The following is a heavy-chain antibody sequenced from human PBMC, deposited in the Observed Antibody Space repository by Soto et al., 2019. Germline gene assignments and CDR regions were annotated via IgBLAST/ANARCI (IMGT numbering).Heavy chain of an antibody. D-gene: IGHD2-8*01. V-gene: IGHV4-39*01. Sequence: PSETLSLTCTVSGGSISSSSYYWGWIRQPPGKGLEWIGSIYYSGSTYYNPSLKSRVTISVDTSKNQFSLKLSSVTAADTAVYYCARHLMAPTANWFDPWGQGTLVTVSS. CDR3: ARHLMAPTANWFDP. CDR1: GGSISSSSYY. CDR2: IYYSGST. J-gene: IGHJ5*02.